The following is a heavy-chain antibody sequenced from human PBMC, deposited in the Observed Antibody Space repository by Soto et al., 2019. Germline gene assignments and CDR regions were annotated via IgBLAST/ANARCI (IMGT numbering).Heavy chain of an antibody. Sequence: QVQLVQSGAEVKKPGSSVKVSCKASGGTFSSYAINWVRQAPGQGLEWMGGIIRIFGTPDYAQRFQGRVTITADEPTSSADTELSSLVSEDTAVSYCARQGSNEYYSYGMEVRGQGTTVTVSS. V-gene: IGHV1-69*12. J-gene: IGHJ6*02. CDR1: GGTFSSYA. CDR3: ARQGSNEYYSYGMEV. D-gene: IGHD3-10*01. CDR2: IIRIFGTP.